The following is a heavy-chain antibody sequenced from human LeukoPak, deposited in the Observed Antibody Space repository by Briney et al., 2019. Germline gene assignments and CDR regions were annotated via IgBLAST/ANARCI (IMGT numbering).Heavy chain of an antibody. CDR2: IYYSGST. D-gene: IGHD2-2*01. J-gene: IGHJ4*02. V-gene: IGHV4-39*01. CDR3: ARLECTSCSPYCFDY. Sequence: SETLSLTCTVSGGSISSSSYYWGWIRQPPGKGLEWIGSIYYSGSTYYNPSLKSRVTISVDTSKNQFSLKLSSVTAADTAVYYCARLECTSCSPYCFDYWGQGTLVTVSS. CDR1: GGSISSSSYY.